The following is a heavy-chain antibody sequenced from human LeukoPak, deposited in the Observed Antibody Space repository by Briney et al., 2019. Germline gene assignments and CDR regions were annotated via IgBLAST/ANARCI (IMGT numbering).Heavy chain of an antibody. J-gene: IGHJ4*02. D-gene: IGHD6-19*01. CDR1: GYSISSGYY. V-gene: IGHV4-38-2*01. Sequence: SETLSLTCAVPGYSISSGYYWGWIRQPPGKGLEWIGSIYHSGSTYYNPSLKSRVTISVDTSKNQFSLKLSSVTAADTAVYYCARHLRAVAGYFDYWGQGTLVTVSS. CDR3: ARHLRAVAGYFDY. CDR2: IYHSGST.